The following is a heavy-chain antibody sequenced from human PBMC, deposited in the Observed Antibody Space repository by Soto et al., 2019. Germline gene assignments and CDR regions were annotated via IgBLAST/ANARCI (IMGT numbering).Heavy chain of an antibody. CDR1: GYTFTSYA. CDR3: ANRGYSYGFVIY. J-gene: IGHJ4*02. Sequence: GASVMVSFKASGYTFTSYAMPWVLQAPGQRLEWMGRIIPMLGIANYAQKFQGRVTITADKSTSTAYMELSSLRSEDTAVYYCANRGYSYGFVIYWGQGTLVTVSS. D-gene: IGHD5-18*01. CDR2: IIPMLGIA. V-gene: IGHV1-69*04.